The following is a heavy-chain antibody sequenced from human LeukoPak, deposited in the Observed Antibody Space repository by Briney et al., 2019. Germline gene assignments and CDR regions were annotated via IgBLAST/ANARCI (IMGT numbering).Heavy chain of an antibody. J-gene: IGHJ4*02. CDR2: ISYDGSNK. D-gene: IGHD2-2*01. Sequence: TGGSLRLSCAASGFTFSSYAMHWVRQAPGKGLEWVAVISYDGSNKYYADSVKGRFTISRDNSKNTLYLQMNSLRAEDTAVYYCARPPYCSSTSCLITLDYWGQGTLVTVSS. CDR3: ARPPYCSSTSCLITLDY. V-gene: IGHV3-30-3*01. CDR1: GFTFSSYA.